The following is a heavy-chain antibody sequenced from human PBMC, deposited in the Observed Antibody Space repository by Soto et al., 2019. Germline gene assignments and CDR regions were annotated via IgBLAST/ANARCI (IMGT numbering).Heavy chain of an antibody. J-gene: IGHJ6*02. V-gene: IGHV1-2*02. CDR3: ARFEPESCSSTSCLPNYYYYYGMDV. CDR1: GYAXTADY. CDR2: SNPNSCGT. Sequence: XNVSQQASGYAXTADYIDLVRQAPRQGLEWIGWSNPNSCGTNYAQKFQGRVTMTRDTSISTAYMDLSRLRYEDTAVYYCARFEPESCSSTSCLPNYYYYYGMDVWGQGTTGTVS. D-gene: IGHD2-2*01.